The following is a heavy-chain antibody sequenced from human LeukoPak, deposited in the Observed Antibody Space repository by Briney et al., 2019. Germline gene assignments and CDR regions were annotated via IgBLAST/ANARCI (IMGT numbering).Heavy chain of an antibody. J-gene: IGHJ4*02. V-gene: IGHV1-2*02. D-gene: IGHD2-15*01. CDR2: INPNNGGT. CDR3: ARDDCRGGSCPFDY. CDR1: GYTFTSYY. Sequence: ASVKVSCKASGYTFTSYYMHWVRQAPGQGLEWMGWINPNNGGTNYAQKFQGRVTMTRDTSISTAYMELTRLRSDDTAVYYCARDDCRGGSCPFDYWGQGILVTVSS.